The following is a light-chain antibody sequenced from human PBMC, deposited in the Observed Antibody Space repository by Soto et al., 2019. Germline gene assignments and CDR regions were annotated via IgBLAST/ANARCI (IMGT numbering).Light chain of an antibody. V-gene: IGLV6-57*04. CDR3: QSYDSSNQGV. J-gene: IGLJ2*01. CDR2: EDN. Sequence: NFMLTQPHSVSESPGKTVTISCTRSSGSIASNYVQWYQQRPGSAPTTVIYEDNQRPSGVPDRFSGSIDSSSNSASLTLSGLKTEDEADYYCQSYDSSNQGVFGGGTKLTVL. CDR1: SGSIASNY.